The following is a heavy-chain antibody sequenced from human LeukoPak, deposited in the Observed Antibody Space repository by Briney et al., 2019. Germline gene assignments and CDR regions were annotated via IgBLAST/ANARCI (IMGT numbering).Heavy chain of an antibody. CDR1: GGSLSGYF. J-gene: IGHJ4*02. Sequence: PSETLSLTCAVYGGSLSGYFWSWIRQPPGKGLEWIGEINHSGSTSHNPSLKSRVTISVDTSKNQFSLNLNSVTAADTAVYYCARHLLGSGAAAHDYWGQGTLVTVPS. D-gene: IGHD6-13*01. V-gene: IGHV4-34*01. CDR3: ARHLLGSGAAAHDY. CDR2: INHSGST.